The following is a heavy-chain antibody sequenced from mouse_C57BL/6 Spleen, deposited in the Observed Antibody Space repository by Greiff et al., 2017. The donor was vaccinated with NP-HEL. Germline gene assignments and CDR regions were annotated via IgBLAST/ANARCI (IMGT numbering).Heavy chain of an antibody. CDR3: ARQSLGPRKDWYFDD. CDR1: GFTFSDYG. CDR2: ISRGSSTT. Sequence: EVQLVESGGGLVKPGGSLKLSCAASGFTFSDYGMHWVRQAPEKGLEWVAYISRGSSTTYYADTVKGRFTFSRDNAKNTLFLQMTSLRSEDTAMYDCARQSLGPRKDWYFDDWGTGTTVTVSS. V-gene: IGHV5-17*01. J-gene: IGHJ1*03.